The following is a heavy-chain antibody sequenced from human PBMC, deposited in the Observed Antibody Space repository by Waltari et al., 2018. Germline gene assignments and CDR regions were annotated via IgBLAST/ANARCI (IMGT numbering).Heavy chain of an antibody. D-gene: IGHD2-2*01. J-gene: IGHJ4*02. V-gene: IGHV4-30-4*08. CDR1: GGSISSGDYY. Sequence: QVQLQESGPGLVKPSQTLSLTCTVSGGSISSGDYYWSWIRQPPGKGLEWIGYIYYSGSTYYNPSLKSRVTISVDTSKNQFSLKLSSVTAADTAVYYCASLNVVPAAIGFYYFDYWGQGTLVTVSS. CDR3: ASLNVVPAAIGFYYFDY. CDR2: IYYSGST.